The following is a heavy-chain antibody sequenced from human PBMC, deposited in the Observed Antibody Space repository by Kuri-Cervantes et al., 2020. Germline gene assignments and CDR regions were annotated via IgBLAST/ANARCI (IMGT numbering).Heavy chain of an antibody. CDR1: GGTFSSYA. J-gene: IGHJ4*02. D-gene: IGHD1-26*01. CDR2: IIPIFGTA. Sequence: SVKVSCKASGGTFSSYAISWVRQAPGQGLEWMGGIIPIFGTANYAQKFQGRVTITADKSASTAYMELSSLRSEDTAVYYCAAGLGGSYYFFDYWGQGTLVTVSS. CDR3: AAGLGGSYYFFDY. V-gene: IGHV1-69*06.